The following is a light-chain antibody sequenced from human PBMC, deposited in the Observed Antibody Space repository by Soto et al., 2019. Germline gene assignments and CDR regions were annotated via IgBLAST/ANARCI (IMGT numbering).Light chain of an antibody. CDR3: QEYNNWPPLT. J-gene: IGKJ4*01. Sequence: DRVLAQGPTSLDVWPLEAAGLSLVASQSVSSNLAWYQQKPGQAPRLLIYGASTRATGIPARFSGSGSGTEFTLTISSLQSEDFAVYYCQEYNNWPPLTFAGGTKVDIK. CDR2: GAS. V-gene: IGKV3-15*01. CDR1: QSVSSN.